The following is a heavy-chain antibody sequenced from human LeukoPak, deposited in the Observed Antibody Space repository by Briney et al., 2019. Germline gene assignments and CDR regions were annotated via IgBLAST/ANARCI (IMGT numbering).Heavy chain of an antibody. CDR2: IIPIFGTA. J-gene: IGHJ6*03. D-gene: IGHD2-2*01. CDR3: ARGRGEYQLLYSPAGPDYYYYYMDV. CDR1: GYTFTGYY. V-gene: IGHV1-18*04. Sequence: ASVKVSCKASGYTFTGYYMHWVRQAPGQGLEWMGGIIPIFGTANYAQKLQGRVTMTTDTSTSTAYMELRSLRSDDTAVYYCARGRGEYQLLYSPAGPDYYYYYMDVWGKGTTVTVSS.